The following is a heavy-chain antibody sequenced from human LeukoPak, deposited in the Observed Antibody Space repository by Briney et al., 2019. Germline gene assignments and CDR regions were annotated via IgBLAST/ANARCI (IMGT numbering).Heavy chain of an antibody. CDR2: ISGSGGST. D-gene: IGHD4-17*01. V-gene: IGHV3-23*01. CDR1: GFTFSSYA. J-gene: IGHJ4*02. CDR3: AKYRGYGDMYYFDY. Sequence: PGGSMRLSCAASGFTFSSYAMSWVRQAPGKGLEWVSAISGSGGSTYYADSVKGRFTISRDNSRNTLYLQMNSLRAEDTAVYYCAKYRGYGDMYYFDYWGQGALVTVSS.